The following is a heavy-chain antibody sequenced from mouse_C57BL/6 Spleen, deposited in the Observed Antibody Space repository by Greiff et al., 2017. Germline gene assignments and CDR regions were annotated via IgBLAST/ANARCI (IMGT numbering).Heavy chain of an antibody. V-gene: IGHV1-42*01. CDR2: INPSTGGT. J-gene: IGHJ3*01. CDR3: ARIPWAY. Sequence: EVKLMESGPELVKPGASVKISCKASGYSFTGYYMNWVKQSPEKSLEWIGEINPSTGGTTYNQKFKAKATLTVDKSSSTAYMQLKSLTSEDSAVYYCARIPWAYWGQGTLVTVSA. CDR1: GYSFTGYY.